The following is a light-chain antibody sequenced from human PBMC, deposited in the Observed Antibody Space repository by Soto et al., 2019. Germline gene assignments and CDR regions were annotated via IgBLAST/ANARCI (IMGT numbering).Light chain of an antibody. J-gene: IGKJ1*01. CDR1: QSVGHMF. Sequence: EIVLTQSPGTLSLSPGARATLSCRASQSVGHMFLAWFQQKPGQAPRLLIFDAYRRATGIPDRFSGSGSGTNFALTISRLEPEDFALYYCHQYASSFGTFGQGTKVDIK. V-gene: IGKV3-20*01. CDR2: DAY. CDR3: HQYASSFGT.